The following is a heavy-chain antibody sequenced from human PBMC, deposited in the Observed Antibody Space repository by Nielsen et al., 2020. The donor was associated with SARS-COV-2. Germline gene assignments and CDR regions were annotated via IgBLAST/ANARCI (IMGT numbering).Heavy chain of an antibody. D-gene: IGHD3-10*01. Sequence: GESLKISCAASGFTFDDYDMSWVRQAPGKGLEWVANIKQDGSEKYFVDSVQGRFTISRDNAKSSLFLQMNSLRADDTARYYCARGSGMGVWGQGTAVIVSS. CDR2: IKQDGSEK. CDR1: GFTFDDYD. CDR3: ARGSGMGV. J-gene: IGHJ6*02. V-gene: IGHV3-7*03.